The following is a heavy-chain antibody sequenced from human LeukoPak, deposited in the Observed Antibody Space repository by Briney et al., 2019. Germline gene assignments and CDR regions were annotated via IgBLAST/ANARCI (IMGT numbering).Heavy chain of an antibody. V-gene: IGHV1-69*05. J-gene: IGHJ6*03. Sequence: SVKVSCKASGGTFSSYAISWVRQAPGQGLEWMGGIIPIFGTANYAQKFQGRVTITTDGSTSTAYMELSSLRSEDTAVYYCARGGTDTAMVARVHYYYYMDVWGKGTTVTVSS. D-gene: IGHD5-18*01. CDR3: ARGGTDTAMVARVHYYYYMDV. CDR1: GGTFSSYA. CDR2: IIPIFGTA.